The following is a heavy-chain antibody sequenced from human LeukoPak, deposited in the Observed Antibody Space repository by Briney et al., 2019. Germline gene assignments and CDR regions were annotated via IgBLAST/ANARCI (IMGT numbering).Heavy chain of an antibody. CDR1: GFTFSTYA. V-gene: IGHV3-74*01. D-gene: IGHD1-14*01. CDR3: ASSTGMIKFNY. CDR2: INSDGSST. Sequence: GGSLRLSCAASGFTFSTYAMSWVRQAPGKGLVWVSRINSDGSSTSYADSVKGRFTISRDNAKNSLYLQMNSLRAEDTAVYYCASSTGMIKFNYWGQGTLVTVSS. J-gene: IGHJ4*02.